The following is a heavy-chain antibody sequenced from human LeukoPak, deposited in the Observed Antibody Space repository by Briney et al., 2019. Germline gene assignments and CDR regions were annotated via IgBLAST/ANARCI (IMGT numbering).Heavy chain of an antibody. J-gene: IGHJ6*02. CDR2: IYTSGST. CDR3: ARGPWNGPHLVARYYGMDV. D-gene: IGHD1-1*01. CDR1: GGSISSYY. Sequence: SETLSLTCTVSGGSISSYYWSWIRQPAGKRLEWIGRIYTSGSTNYNPSLKSRVTMSVDTSKNQFSLKLSSVTAADTAVYYCARGPWNGPHLVARYYGMDVWGQGTTVTVSS. V-gene: IGHV4-4*07.